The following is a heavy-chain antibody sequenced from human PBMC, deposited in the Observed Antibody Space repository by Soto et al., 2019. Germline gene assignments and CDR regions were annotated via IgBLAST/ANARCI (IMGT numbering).Heavy chain of an antibody. CDR2: ISWDSGSI. CDR3: ANDGTVAGTGN. V-gene: IGHV3-9*01. Sequence: RLSCAASRYTFDDYAKHLVLQAAVDGPEWVSGISWDSGSIGYADSVKGGVTISRGHAKNSLYPEMDSLRAVDTSLYYWANDGTVAGTGNWGQGALVTVSS. J-gene: IGHJ4*02. CDR1: RYTFDDYA. D-gene: IGHD6-19*01.